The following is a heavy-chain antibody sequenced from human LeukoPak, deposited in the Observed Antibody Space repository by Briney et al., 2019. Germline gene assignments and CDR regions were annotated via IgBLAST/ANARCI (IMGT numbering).Heavy chain of an antibody. Sequence: GGSLRLSCAASGLTFSSYAMSWVRQTPGKGLEWVSTISGSGGTTYYADSVKGRFVISRDNSKKTLYLQMNSLRAEDTAVYYCAKGETGIAVAGTDYWGQGTLVTVSS. J-gene: IGHJ4*02. D-gene: IGHD6-19*01. V-gene: IGHV3-23*01. CDR1: GLTFSSYA. CDR3: AKGETGIAVAGTDY. CDR2: ISGSGGTT.